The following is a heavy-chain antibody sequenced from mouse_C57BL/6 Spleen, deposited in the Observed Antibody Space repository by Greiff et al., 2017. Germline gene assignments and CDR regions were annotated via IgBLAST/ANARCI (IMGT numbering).Heavy chain of an antibody. CDR3: ARKDFYAMDY. CDR2: IYPGDGDT. Sequence: QVQLKESGAELVKPGASVKISCKASGYAFRSYWMNWVKQRPGKGLEWIGQIYPGDGDTNYNGKFKGKATLTADKSSSTAYMQLSSLTSEDSAVYFCARKDFYAMDYWGQGTSVTVSS. CDR1: GYAFRSYW. V-gene: IGHV1-80*01. J-gene: IGHJ4*01.